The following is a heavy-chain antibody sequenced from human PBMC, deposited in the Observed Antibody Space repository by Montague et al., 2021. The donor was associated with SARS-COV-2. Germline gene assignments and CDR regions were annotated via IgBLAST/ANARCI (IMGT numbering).Heavy chain of an antibody. CDR3: ARDLGAANWGVYYGMDV. CDR2: ITGGGHTT. J-gene: IGHJ6*02. Sequence: SLRLSCAASGFTFDDYAMHWVRQTPGKGLEWVSFITGGGHTTDYGDSVKGRFAISRDNSKKSLFLQMNSLRAEDTAVYYCARDLGAANWGVYYGMDVWGQGTTVTVSS. CDR1: GFTFDDYA. V-gene: IGHV3-43*02. D-gene: IGHD1-26*01.